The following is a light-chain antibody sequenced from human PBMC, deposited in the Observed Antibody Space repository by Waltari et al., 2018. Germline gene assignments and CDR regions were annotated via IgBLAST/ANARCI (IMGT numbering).Light chain of an antibody. V-gene: IGKV3-20*01. J-gene: IGKJ1*01. CDR2: GAS. Sequence: EIVLTQSPGTLSLSPGERANLSCRASQSVSSSYLAWDQHKPGRAPGVLIHGASNRATGIPDRFSGSGSGTDFTLTISRLEPEDFAVYYCQQYGSSPWTFGKGTKVEIK. CDR3: QQYGSSPWT. CDR1: QSVSSSY.